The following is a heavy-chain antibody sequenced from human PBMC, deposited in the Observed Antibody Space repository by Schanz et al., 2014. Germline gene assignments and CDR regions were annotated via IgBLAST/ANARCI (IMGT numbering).Heavy chain of an antibody. CDR3: PRGTGFHFDY. J-gene: IGHJ4*02. CDR2: TSDEGRFT. V-gene: IGHV3-74*01. Sequence: EPLVVESGGGLVHPGGSLRLSCAASGFTFRNTWMHWVRQGPGKGLSWVSRTSDEGRFTTFADSVKGRFTISRDNARNTLYMQMNSLRAEDTAVYYCPRGTGFHFDYWGQGTLVTVSS. CDR1: GFTFRNTW.